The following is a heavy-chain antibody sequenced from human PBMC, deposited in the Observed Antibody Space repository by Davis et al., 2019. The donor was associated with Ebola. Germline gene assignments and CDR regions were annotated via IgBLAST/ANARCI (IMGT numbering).Heavy chain of an antibody. CDR2: ISDSGST. V-gene: IGHV4-59*01. J-gene: IGHJ3*02. CDR1: GGSFSGYY. D-gene: IGHD5-12*01. CDR3: ARDNIVATTNDAFDI. Sequence: SETLSLTCAVYGGSFSGYYWSWIRQPPGKGLEWIGHISDSGSTYSNPSLKSRVTISIDTSKSQFSLKLSAVTAADTAVYYCARDNIVATTNDAFDIWGQGTMVTVSS.